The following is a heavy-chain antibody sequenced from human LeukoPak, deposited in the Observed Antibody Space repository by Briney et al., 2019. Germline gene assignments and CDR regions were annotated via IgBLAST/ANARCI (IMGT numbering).Heavy chain of an antibody. D-gene: IGHD3-22*01. V-gene: IGHV3-23*01. J-gene: IGHJ5*02. CDR3: ARYYYDSSGSPEGGFDP. CDR1: GFTFSSYA. Sequence: PGGSLRLSCAAFGFTFSSYAMSWVRQAPGKGLEWVSAISGSGGSTYYADSVKGRFTISRDNSKNTLYLQMNSLRAEDTAVYYCARYYYDSSGSPEGGFDPWGQGTLVTVSS. CDR2: ISGSGGST.